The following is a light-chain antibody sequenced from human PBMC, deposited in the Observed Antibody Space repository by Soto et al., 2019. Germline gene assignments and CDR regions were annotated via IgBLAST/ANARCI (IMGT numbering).Light chain of an antibody. CDR1: QSISSY. CDR2: AAS. J-gene: IGKJ1*01. CDR3: QQSYSTALT. Sequence: DIQMTQSPSSLSASVGDSVTITCRASQSISSYLNWYQQKPGKAPKLLIYAASSLQSGVPSRFSGSGSGTDFTLTISSLQPEDFATYYYQQSYSTALTFGQGTKVESK. V-gene: IGKV1-39*01.